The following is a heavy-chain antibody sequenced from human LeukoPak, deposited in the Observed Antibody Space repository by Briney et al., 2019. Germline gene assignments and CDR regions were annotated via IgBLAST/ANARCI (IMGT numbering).Heavy chain of an antibody. CDR2: INPNSGGT. V-gene: IGHV1-2*02. CDR3: ARKWRSGGWYALYLDY. D-gene: IGHD6-19*01. CDR1: GYTFTGYY. J-gene: IGHJ4*02. Sequence: ASVKVSCKASGYTFTGYYMHWVRQAPGQGLEWMGWINPNSGGTDYAQKFQGRVTMTRDTSISTAYMELSRLRSDDTAVYYCARKWRSGGWYALYLDYWGQGTQVIVSS.